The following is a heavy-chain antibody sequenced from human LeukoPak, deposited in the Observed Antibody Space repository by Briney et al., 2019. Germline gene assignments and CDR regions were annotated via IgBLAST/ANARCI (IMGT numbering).Heavy chain of an antibody. V-gene: IGHV3-23*01. CDR2: ISGSGGST. D-gene: IGHD5-12*01. CDR1: GFTFSSYA. J-gene: IGHJ4*02. CDR3: AKDSSQWIQWVPFDY. Sequence: PGGSLRLSCAASGFTFSSYAMSWVRQAPGKGLEWVSAISGSGGSTYYADSVKGRFTISRDSSKNTLYLQMNSLRAEDTAVYYCAKDSSQWIQWVPFDYWGQGTLVTVSS.